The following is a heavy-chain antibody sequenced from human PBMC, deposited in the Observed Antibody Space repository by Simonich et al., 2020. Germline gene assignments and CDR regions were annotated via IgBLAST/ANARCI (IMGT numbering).Heavy chain of an antibody. CDR2: ISNDESNK. CDR1: GFTFSSYA. CDR3: ARDGERYCGGDCYSYFDY. D-gene: IGHD2-21*02. J-gene: IGHJ4*02. Sequence: QVQLVESGGGVVQPGRSLRLSCAASGFTFSSYAMHWVRQAPGKGLEWVEVISNDESNKYSADSVKGRFTISRDNSKNTLYLQMNSLRAEDTAVYYCARDGERYCGGDCYSYFDYWGQGTLVTVSS. V-gene: IGHV3-30*07.